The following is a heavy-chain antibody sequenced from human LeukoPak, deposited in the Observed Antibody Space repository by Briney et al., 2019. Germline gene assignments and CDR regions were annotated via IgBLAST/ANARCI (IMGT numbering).Heavy chain of an antibody. CDR1: GGTFSSYA. D-gene: IGHD1-26*01. V-gene: IGHV1-69*04. J-gene: IGHJ3*02. CDR3: AKNSGSYLILDAFDI. CDR2: IIPILGIA. Sequence: SVKVSCKASGGTFSSYAISWVRQAPGQGLEWMGRIIPILGIANYAQKFQGRVTITADKSTSTAYMELSSLRSEDTAVYYCAKNSGSYLILDAFDIWGQGTMVTVSS.